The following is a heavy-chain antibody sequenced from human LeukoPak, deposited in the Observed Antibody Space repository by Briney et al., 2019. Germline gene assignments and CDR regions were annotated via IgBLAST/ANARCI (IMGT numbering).Heavy chain of an antibody. CDR3: ARVRDYSNSPFNWFDA. J-gene: IGHJ5*02. D-gene: IGHD4-11*01. CDR2: INPNNPAT. CDR1: GYTFNHNY. Sequence: ASVKVPCKASGYTFNHNYLHWVRQPPGQGLEWMGWINPNNPATHSSHKFQGRVTMTSDSSISTVYLEVNRLKPDDTAVYFCARVRDYSNSPFNWFDAWGQGTLVIVSS. V-gene: IGHV1-2*07.